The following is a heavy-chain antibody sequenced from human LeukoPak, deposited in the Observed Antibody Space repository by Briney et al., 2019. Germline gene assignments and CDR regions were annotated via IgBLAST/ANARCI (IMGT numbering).Heavy chain of an antibody. CDR2: IYYSGST. CDR1: GGSISSSSYF. J-gene: IGHJ4*02. D-gene: IGHD4-17*01. CDR3: ARASHDYGDYSHFDY. Sequence: KPSETLSLTCTVSGGSISSSSYFWGWIRQPPGKGLEWIGSIYYSGSTYNNPSLKSRVTISVDTSKNQFSLKLSSVTAADTAVYYCARASHDYGDYSHFDYWGQGTLVTVSS. V-gene: IGHV4-39*01.